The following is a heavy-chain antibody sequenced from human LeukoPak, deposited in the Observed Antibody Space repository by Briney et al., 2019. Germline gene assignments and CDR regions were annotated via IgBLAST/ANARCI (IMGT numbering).Heavy chain of an antibody. CDR3: AKGRLGGRGYYFDY. V-gene: IGHV3-33*06. CDR1: GFTFSSYG. Sequence: PGRSLRLSCAASGFTFSSYGMHWVRQAPGEGLEWVAVIWYDGSNKYYADSVKGRFTISRDNSKNTLYLQMNSLRAEDTAVYYCAKGRLGGRGYYFDYWGQGTLVTVSS. CDR2: IWYDGSNK. D-gene: IGHD3-10*01. J-gene: IGHJ4*02.